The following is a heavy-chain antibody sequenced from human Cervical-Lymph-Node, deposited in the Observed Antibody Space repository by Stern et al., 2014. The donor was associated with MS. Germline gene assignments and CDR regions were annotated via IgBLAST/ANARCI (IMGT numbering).Heavy chain of an antibody. CDR2: IGYDGNKK. J-gene: IGHJ4*02. CDR1: GFTFSNYG. V-gene: IGHV3-33*06. D-gene: IGHD1-7*01. Sequence: QVQLVESGGGVVQPGRSLRLSCAASGFTFSNYGMHWVRQAPGKGLEWLAVIGYDGNKKYYADSVKGRFTISRDNSKNTLFLQMSSLTAEDTALYYCAKGNWNYEGMGYWGQGTLVTVSS. CDR3: AKGNWNYEGMGY.